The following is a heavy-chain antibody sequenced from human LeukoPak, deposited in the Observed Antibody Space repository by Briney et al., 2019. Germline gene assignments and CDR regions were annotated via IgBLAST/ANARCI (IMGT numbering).Heavy chain of an antibody. Sequence: GGSLRLSCAASGFTVNTYDMHWVRQAPGKGLEWVSVIYSGGSTYYADSVKGRFTISRDNSKNTLYLQMNSLRAEDTAVYYCASGSGSYRTPYYYMDVWGTGTTVTVSS. D-gene: IGHD3-10*01. V-gene: IGHV3-53*01. CDR3: ASGSGSYRTPYYYMDV. CDR1: GFTVNTYD. J-gene: IGHJ6*03. CDR2: IYSGGST.